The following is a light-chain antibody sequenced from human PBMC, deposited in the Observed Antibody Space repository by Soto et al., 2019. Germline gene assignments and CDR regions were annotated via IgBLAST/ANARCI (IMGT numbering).Light chain of an antibody. J-gene: IGKJ1*01. V-gene: IGKV1-39*01. CDR3: QQSFSSRWT. CDR2: SSS. CDR1: QGIITY. Sequence: DIQLTQSPSSLSASVGDRVTITCRASQGIITYLNWYQQKPGKAPNLLIYSSSTLQSGVPSRFSGSGSGTDFTLTISSLQPEDFATYYCQQSFSSRWTFAQGTKV.